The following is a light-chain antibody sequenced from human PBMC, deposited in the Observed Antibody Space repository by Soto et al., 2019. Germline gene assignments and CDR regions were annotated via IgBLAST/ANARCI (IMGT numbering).Light chain of an antibody. CDR2: GHS. Sequence: QTVVTQPPSVSGAPGQRVNIACTGSNSNIGAGYDDHWYRQSPGTAPKLLLSGHSHRPSGVPDRFSGSKSGTSAFLAITGLQPGDEADYFCQSYGTGVVGLLFGAGTKLTVL. CDR1: NSNIGAGYD. V-gene: IGLV1-40*01. CDR3: QSYGTGVVGLL. J-gene: IGLJ2*01.